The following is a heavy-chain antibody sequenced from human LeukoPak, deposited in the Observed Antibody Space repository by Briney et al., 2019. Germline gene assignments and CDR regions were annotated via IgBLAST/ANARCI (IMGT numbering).Heavy chain of an antibody. V-gene: IGHV3-48*02. D-gene: IGHD2-21*01. Sequence: GGSLRLSCAASGFTFNIYRMNWVRQAPGKGLEWISYITSNLATIRYADSVRGRFTISRDNAGKSLFLHMNSLRDDDTAVYYCARSVEGHFDYWGQGTLVTVSS. CDR3: ARSVEGHFDY. CDR2: ITSNLATI. J-gene: IGHJ4*02. CDR1: GFTFNIYR.